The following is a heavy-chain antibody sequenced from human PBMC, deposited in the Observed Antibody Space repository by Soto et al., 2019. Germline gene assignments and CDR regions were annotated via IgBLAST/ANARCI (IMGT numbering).Heavy chain of an antibody. CDR3: ASADCSGGSCYFDY. D-gene: IGHD2-15*01. V-gene: IGHV4-59*01. J-gene: IGHJ4*02. CDR2: IYYSGST. Sequence: QVQLQESGPGLVKPSETLSLTCTVSGGSISSYYWSWIRQPPGKGREWIGYIYYSGSTNYNPSLKSRVTISVDTSKNQFSLQLSSVTAADTAVYYCASADCSGGSCYFDYWGQGTLVTVSS. CDR1: GGSISSYY.